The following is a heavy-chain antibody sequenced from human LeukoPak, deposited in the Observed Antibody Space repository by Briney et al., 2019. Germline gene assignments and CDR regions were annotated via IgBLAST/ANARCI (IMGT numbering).Heavy chain of an antibody. CDR2: FAGSDTTK. J-gene: IGHJ4*02. V-gene: IGHV3-48*04. Sequence: GGSLRLSCAASGFTFSSYSMNWVRQAPGKGLEWVAYFAGSDTTKYYADSVRGRFTISRDNAKNSLYLQMNSLRAEDTALYYCTTLGYHLDSWGQGTLVTVSS. CDR3: TTLGYHLDS. D-gene: IGHD3-22*01. CDR1: GFTFSSYS.